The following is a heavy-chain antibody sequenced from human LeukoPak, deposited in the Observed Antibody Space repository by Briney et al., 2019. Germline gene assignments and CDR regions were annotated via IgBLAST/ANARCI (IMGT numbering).Heavy chain of an antibody. J-gene: IGHJ4*02. CDR1: GYTFTRYG. Sequence: ASVKVSCKASGYTFTRYGITWVRQAPGQGLEWMGWISAHNGNTNFAQKLQGRVTVTTDTSTSTAYMELRSLRSDDTAVYYCARDLGSGIAEPFDHWGQGTLVTVSS. V-gene: IGHV1-18*01. CDR2: ISAHNGNT. CDR3: ARDLGSGIAEPFDH. D-gene: IGHD6-13*01.